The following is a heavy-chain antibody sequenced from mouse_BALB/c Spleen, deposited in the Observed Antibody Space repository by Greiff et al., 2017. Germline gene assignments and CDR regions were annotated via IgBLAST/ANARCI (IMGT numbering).Heavy chain of an antibody. CDR3: ARRMIHAMDY. Sequence: EVQRVESGGGLVKPGGSRKLSCAASGFTFSSFGMHWVRQAPEKGLEWVAYISSGSSTIYYADTVKGRFTISRDNPKNTLFLQMTSLRSEDTAMYYCARRMIHAMDYWGQGTSVTVSS. CDR1: GFTFSSFG. CDR2: ISSGSSTI. V-gene: IGHV5-17*02. D-gene: IGHD2-4*01. J-gene: IGHJ4*01.